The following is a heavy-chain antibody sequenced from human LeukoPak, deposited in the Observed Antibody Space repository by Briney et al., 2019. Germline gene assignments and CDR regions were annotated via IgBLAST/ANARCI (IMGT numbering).Heavy chain of an antibody. CDR2: IYYSGST. CDR1: GGSISSGDYY. Sequence: SQTLSLTCTVSGGSISSGDYYWSWIRQPPGKGLEWIGYIYYSGSTYYNPSLKSRVTISVDTSKNQFSLKLSSVTAADTAVYYCARVSWIQLWSFDYWGQGTPVTVSS. CDR3: ARVSWIQLWSFDY. V-gene: IGHV4-30-4*01. D-gene: IGHD5-18*01. J-gene: IGHJ4*02.